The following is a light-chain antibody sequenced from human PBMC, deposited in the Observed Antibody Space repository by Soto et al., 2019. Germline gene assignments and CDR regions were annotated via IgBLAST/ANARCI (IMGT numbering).Light chain of an antibody. CDR1: QGIGDN. V-gene: IGKV3-15*01. Sequence: EVVMTQSPATVSVYPGEGATLSCRASQGIGDNLAWYQHKPGQTPRLLIYDTSTRATGVPTRFSGSRSGAEFTLTISSLQSEDFAVYYCQQRGGSLLTFCGGTKVDVK. CDR3: QQRGGSLLT. J-gene: IGKJ4*01. CDR2: DTS.